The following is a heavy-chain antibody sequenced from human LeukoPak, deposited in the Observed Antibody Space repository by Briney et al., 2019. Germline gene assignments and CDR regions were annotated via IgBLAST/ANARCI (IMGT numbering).Heavy chain of an antibody. Sequence: SETLSLTCAVYGGSFSGYYWSWIRQPPGKGLEWIGEINHSGSTNYNPSLKSRVTISVDTSKNQFSLKLSSVTAADTAVYYRATNYGGNSEFDYWGQGTLVTVSS. CDR3: ATNYGGNSEFDY. CDR2: INHSGST. V-gene: IGHV4-34*01. J-gene: IGHJ4*02. CDR1: GGSFSGYY. D-gene: IGHD4-23*01.